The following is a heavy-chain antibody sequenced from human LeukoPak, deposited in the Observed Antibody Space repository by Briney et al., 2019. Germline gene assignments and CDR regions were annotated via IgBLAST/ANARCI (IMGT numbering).Heavy chain of an antibody. Sequence: GGSLRLSCAASGFTFSSYSMNWVRQAPGKGLEWVSSISSSSSYIYYADSVKGRVTISRDNAKNSLYLQMNSLGADYTAVYYSATVDDFWSGPPPGDYYWGQGTLVTASS. CDR3: ATVDDFWSGPPPGDYY. CDR1: GFTFSSYS. CDR2: ISSSSSYI. V-gene: IGHV3-21*01. D-gene: IGHD3-3*01. J-gene: IGHJ4*02.